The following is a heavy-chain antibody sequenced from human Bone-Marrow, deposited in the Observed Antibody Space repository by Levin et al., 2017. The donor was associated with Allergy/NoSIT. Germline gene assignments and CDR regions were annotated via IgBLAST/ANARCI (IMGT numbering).Heavy chain of an antibody. V-gene: IGHV3-53*01. CDR1: GFTVSSNY. CDR3: ASGRDPSGYDPDLHIQLWFHDAFDI. J-gene: IGHJ3*02. D-gene: IGHD5-18*01. CDR2: IYSGGST. Sequence: QAGGSLRLSCAASGFTVSSNYMSWVRQAPGKGLEWVSVIYSGGSTYYADSVKGRFTISRDNSKTTLYLQMNSLRAEDTAVYYCASGRDPSGYDPDLHIQLWFHDAFDIWGQGTMVTVSS.